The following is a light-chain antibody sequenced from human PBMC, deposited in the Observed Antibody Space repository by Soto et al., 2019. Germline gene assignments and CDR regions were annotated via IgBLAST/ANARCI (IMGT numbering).Light chain of an antibody. Sequence: DIQMTQSPSSVSASVGDRVNFTCRASQDISSWLAWYQQTRGKAPKLLIYAAYTLQSGVPSRFSGSGSGTDFALTISSLQPEYFANDSCQQANSFPSFGGGTMVEIK. J-gene: IGKJ4*01. CDR1: QDISSW. V-gene: IGKV1-12*02. CDR3: QQANSFPS. CDR2: AAY.